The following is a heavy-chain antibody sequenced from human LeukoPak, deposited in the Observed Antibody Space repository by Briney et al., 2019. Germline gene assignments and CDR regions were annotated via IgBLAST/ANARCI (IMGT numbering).Heavy chain of an antibody. J-gene: IGHJ1*01. V-gene: IGHV3-53*01. D-gene: IGHD2-8*02. CDR1: GFTVSSDY. CDR2: LYSGGRT. CDR3: ARVGRSGGVCYTQYFHH. Sequence: PGGSLRLSCAASGFTVSSDYMSWVRQAPGKGLEWVSLLYSGGRTEYVDSVKGRFTIYRDNSKNTLFLQMNSLRVEDTAVYYCARVGRSGGVCYTQYFHHWGQGTLVTVSP.